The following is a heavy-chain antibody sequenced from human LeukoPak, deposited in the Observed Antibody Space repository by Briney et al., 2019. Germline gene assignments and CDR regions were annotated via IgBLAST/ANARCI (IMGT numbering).Heavy chain of an antibody. Sequence: SETLSLTCSVSGASISSDEHYWSWIRQHPGKGLEWIGYIYYTGSTYYNPSLKSRITISLDTSRNHFSLELGSVTVADTAVYYCARETLAFYYVSGIYHPYGAFDIWGQGTMVTVSS. J-gene: IGHJ3*02. D-gene: IGHD3-10*01. V-gene: IGHV4-30-4*08. CDR3: ARETLAFYYVSGIYHPYGAFDI. CDR1: GASISSDEHY. CDR2: IYYTGST.